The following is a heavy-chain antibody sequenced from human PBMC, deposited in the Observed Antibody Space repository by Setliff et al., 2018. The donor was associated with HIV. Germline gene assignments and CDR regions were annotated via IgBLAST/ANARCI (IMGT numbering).Heavy chain of an antibody. V-gene: IGHV3-23*03. CDR2: IYSGGSST. CDR3: AKQRGDGYNRYYYYYMDV. Sequence: GGSLRLSCAASGFTFSSYAMSWVRQAPGKGLEWVSVIYSGGSSTYYADSVKGRFTISRDNSKNTLYLQMNSLRAEDTAVYYCAKQRGDGYNRYYYYYMDVWGKGTTVTVSS. CDR1: GFTFSSYA. D-gene: IGHD5-12*01. J-gene: IGHJ6*03.